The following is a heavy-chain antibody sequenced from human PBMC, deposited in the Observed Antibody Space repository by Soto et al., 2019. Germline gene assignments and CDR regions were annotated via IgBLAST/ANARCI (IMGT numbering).Heavy chain of an antibody. D-gene: IGHD5-18*01. CDR3: ARSGYSSGKDAFDI. J-gene: IGHJ3*02. CDR1: GYSFSNYW. V-gene: IGHV5-51*01. Sequence: GESLRISCEGSGYSFSNYWIGWVRQMPGEGLEWMGIIYPGDSDTRYSPSFQGQVTISADKSITTAYLQWSSLNPSDTAIYYCARSGYSSGKDAFDIWGQGTMVTVSS. CDR2: IYPGDSDT.